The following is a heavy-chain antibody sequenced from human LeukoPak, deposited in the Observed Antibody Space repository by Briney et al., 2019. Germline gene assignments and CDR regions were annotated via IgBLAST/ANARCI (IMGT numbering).Heavy chain of an antibody. Sequence: ASVKVSCKASGYTFTNYAISWVRQAPGQGREWMGWISAYNGNTKYTQKFQGRVTMTRDTSTSTAYMELRSLRSDDTAVYYCASPYYYGSGSYYSIGLWGQGTLVTVSS. CDR1: GYTFTNYA. CDR3: ASPYYYGSGSYYSIGL. V-gene: IGHV1-18*01. D-gene: IGHD3-10*01. J-gene: IGHJ4*02. CDR2: ISAYNGNT.